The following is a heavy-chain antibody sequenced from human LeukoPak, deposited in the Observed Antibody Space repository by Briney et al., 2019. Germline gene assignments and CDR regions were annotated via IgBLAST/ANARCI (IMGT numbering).Heavy chain of an antibody. CDR1: GYTFTSYY. CDR2: INPSGGST. D-gene: IGHD6-6*01. Sequence: ASVKVSCKASGYTFTSYYMHWVRQAPGQGLEWMGIINPSGGSTSYAQKFQGRVTMTRDTSTSTVCMELSSLRSEDTAVYYCARGGVAARQLIHGMDVWGQGTTVTVSS. CDR3: ARGGVAARQLIHGMDV. V-gene: IGHV1-46*01. J-gene: IGHJ6*02.